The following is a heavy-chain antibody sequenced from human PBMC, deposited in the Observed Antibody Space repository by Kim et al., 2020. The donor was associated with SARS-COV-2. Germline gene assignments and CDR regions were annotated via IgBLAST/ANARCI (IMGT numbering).Heavy chain of an antibody. CDR1: GGTFSSYA. D-gene: IGHD3-22*01. CDR3: ARDLRFRRFNYYDSSGLANWFDP. CDR2: IIPIFGTA. V-gene: IGHV1-69*13. Sequence: SVKVSCKASGGTFSSYAISWVRQAPGQGLEWMGGIIPIFGTANYAQKFQGRVTITADESTSTAYMELSSLRSEDTAVYYCARDLRFRRFNYYDSSGLANWFDPWGQGTLVTVSS. J-gene: IGHJ5*02.